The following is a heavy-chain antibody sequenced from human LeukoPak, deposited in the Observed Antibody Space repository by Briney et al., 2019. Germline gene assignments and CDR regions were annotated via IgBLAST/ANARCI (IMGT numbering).Heavy chain of an antibody. CDR3: ARGNDYGDYQGPYNWFDP. J-gene: IGHJ5*02. CDR2: ISTSSGSI. D-gene: IGHD4-17*01. V-gene: IGHV3-21*01. Sequence: GGSLRLSCAASGFTFTSYTMNWVRQAPGKGLEWVSSISTSSGSIYYAESVKGRFTISRDNAKNSLYLQMNSLRAEDTAVYYCARGNDYGDYQGPYNWFDPWGQGTLVTVSS. CDR1: GFTFTSYT.